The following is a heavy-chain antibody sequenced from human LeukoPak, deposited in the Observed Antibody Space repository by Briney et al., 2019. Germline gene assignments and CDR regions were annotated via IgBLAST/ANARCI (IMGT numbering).Heavy chain of an antibody. V-gene: IGHV1-69*05. CDR2: IIPIFGTA. CDR1: GGTFSSYA. D-gene: IGHD4-11*01. CDR3: ARDNSSNYGYMDV. Sequence: ASVKVSCKASGGTFSSYAISWVRQAPGQGLEWMGGIIPIFGTANYPQKFQGRVTITTDESTSTAYMELSSLRSEDTAEYYCARDNSSNYGYMDVWGKGTTVTVSS. J-gene: IGHJ6*03.